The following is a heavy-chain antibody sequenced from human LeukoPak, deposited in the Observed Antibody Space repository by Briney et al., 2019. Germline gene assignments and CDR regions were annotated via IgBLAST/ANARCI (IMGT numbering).Heavy chain of an antibody. CDR1: GFTFSSYS. Sequence: GGSLRLSCAASGFTFSSYSMNWVRQAPGKGLEWVSPISSSSSYIYYADSVKGRFTVSRDNAKNTLYLQMNSLRAEDTAVYYCARDEREWLALDYWGQGTLVTVSS. CDR2: ISSSSSYI. D-gene: IGHD6-19*01. CDR3: ARDEREWLALDY. V-gene: IGHV3-21*04. J-gene: IGHJ4*02.